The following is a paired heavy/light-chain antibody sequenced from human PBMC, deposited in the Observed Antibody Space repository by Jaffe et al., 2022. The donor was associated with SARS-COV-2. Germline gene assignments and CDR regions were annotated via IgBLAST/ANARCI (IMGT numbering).Light chain of an antibody. CDR1: QSIRSS. V-gene: IGKV1-39*01. Sequence: DIQMTQSPSSLSASVGDRVTITCRASQSIRSSLSWYQQKPGRAPNLLIYTASTLQSGVPSRFSGSGSGTDFTLTISSLQPEDFATYYCQQGYSTPRTFGQGTRLEIK. CDR3: QQGYSTPRT. J-gene: IGKJ2*01. CDR2: TAS.
Heavy chain of an antibody. CDR1: GYTFTQYG. V-gene: IGHV7-4-1*02. CDR2: INTNTGNP. Sequence: QGQLVQSGSELKKPGASVKVSCKASGYTFTQYGMNWVRQAPGQGLEWMGWINTNTGNPTYAQAFTGRFVFSLDTSASTAYLQINSLKAEDTAVYYCARDRYSGGSYEDYWGQGTLVTVSS. D-gene: IGHD6-19*01. CDR3: ARDRYSGGSYEDY. J-gene: IGHJ4*02.